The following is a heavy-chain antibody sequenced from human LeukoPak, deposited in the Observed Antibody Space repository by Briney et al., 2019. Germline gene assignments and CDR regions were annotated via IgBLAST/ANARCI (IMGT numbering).Heavy chain of an antibody. CDR1: GYTFTGYY. D-gene: IGHD2-2*01. J-gene: IGHJ4*02. V-gene: IGHV1-2*02. CDR2: INPNSGGT. Sequence: ASVKVSCKASGYTFTGYYMHGVRQAPGQGLEWMGWINPNSGGTNYAQKFQGRVTMTRDTSISTAYMELSRLRSDDTAVYYSARVPIVVVPTAIDYWGQGTLVTVSS. CDR3: ARVPIVVVPTAIDY.